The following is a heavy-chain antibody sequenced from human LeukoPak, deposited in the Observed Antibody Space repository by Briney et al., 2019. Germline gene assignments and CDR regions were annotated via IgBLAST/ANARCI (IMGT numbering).Heavy chain of an antibody. V-gene: IGHV4-59*08. J-gene: IGHJ3*02. CDR1: GGSLSSYY. Sequence: SETLSLTCTVPGGSLSSYYWSWIRQPPGKGLEWIGYIYYSGSTNYNPSLKSRVTISIDTSKNQFSLKLSSVTAADTAVYYCARHEEVGASDAFDIWGQGTMVTVSS. CDR3: ARHEEVGASDAFDI. CDR2: IYYSGST. D-gene: IGHD1-26*01.